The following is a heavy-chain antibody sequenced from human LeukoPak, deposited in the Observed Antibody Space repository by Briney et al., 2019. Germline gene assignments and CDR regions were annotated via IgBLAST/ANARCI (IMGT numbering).Heavy chain of an antibody. J-gene: IGHJ4*02. D-gene: IGHD5-12*01. CDR3: ARAGDPYSGYDNGFDY. V-gene: IGHV3-23*01. CDR2: ISGSGGST. CDR1: GFTFSSYA. Sequence: GGSLRLSCAASGFTFSSYAMSWVRQAPGKGLEWVSAISGSGGSTYYADSVKGRFTISRDTSKNTLYLQMNSLRAEDTAVYYCARAGDPYSGYDNGFDYWGQGTLVTVSS.